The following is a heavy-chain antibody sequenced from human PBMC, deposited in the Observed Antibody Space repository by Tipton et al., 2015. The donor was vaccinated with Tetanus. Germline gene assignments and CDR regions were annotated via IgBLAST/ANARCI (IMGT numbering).Heavy chain of an antibody. V-gene: IGHV4-39*01. CDR2: IYYNGNT. Sequence: TLSLTCTVSGGSLFSGSFYWGWIRQPPGKGLEWIGNIYYNGNTFYHSSLKSRVTISADKTKNQFSLSLRSVTAADTAVYYCAKQEDNWFDPWGQGTLVTVSS. CDR3: AKQEDNWFDP. J-gene: IGHJ5*02. CDR1: GGSLFSGSFY. D-gene: IGHD2-15*01.